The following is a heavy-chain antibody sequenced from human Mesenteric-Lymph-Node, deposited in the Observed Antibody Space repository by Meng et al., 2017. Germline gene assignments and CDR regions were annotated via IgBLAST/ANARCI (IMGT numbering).Heavy chain of an antibody. D-gene: IGHD3-3*01. CDR2: IVSDGGIT. Sequence: GESLKISCGASGFNFGDYIMHWVRQSPGKGLEWISRIVSDGGITTYADSVKGRFTVSRDNAKNTLYLQMNSLGADDTAVYYCARDLAWVLLDYWGQGALVTVSS. V-gene: IGHV3-74*01. CDR1: GFNFGDYI. CDR3: ARDLAWVLLDY. J-gene: IGHJ4*02.